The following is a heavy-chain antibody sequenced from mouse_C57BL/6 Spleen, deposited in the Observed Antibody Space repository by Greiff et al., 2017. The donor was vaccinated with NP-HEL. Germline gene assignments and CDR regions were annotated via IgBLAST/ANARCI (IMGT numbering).Heavy chain of an antibody. D-gene: IGHD3-3*01. CDR2: ISGGGGNT. CDR3: ARHRDGFDY. J-gene: IGHJ2*01. V-gene: IGHV5-9*01. CDR1: GFTFSSYT. Sequence: EVMLVESGGGLVKPGGSLKLSCAASGFTFSSYTMSWVRQTPEKRLEWVATISGGGGNTYYPDSVKGRFTISRDNAKNTLYLQMSSLRSEDTALYYCARHRDGFDYWGQGTTLTVSS.